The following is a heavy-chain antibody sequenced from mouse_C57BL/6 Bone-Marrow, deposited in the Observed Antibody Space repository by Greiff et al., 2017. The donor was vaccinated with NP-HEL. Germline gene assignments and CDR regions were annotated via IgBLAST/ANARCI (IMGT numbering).Heavy chain of an antibody. J-gene: IGHJ4*01. CDR3: ARGNSNYDAMDY. CDR1: GFTFSSYA. V-gene: IGHV5-4*03. Sequence: EVKLVESGGGLVKPGGSLKLSCAASGFTFSSYAMSWVRQTPEKRLEWVATISDGGSYTYYPDNVKGRFTISRDNAKNNLYLQMSHLTSEDTAMYYGARGNSNYDAMDYWGQGTSVTVSS. CDR2: ISDGGSYT. D-gene: IGHD2-5*01.